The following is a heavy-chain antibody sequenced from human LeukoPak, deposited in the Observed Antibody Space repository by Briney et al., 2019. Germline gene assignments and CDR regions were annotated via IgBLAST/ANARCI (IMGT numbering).Heavy chain of an antibody. J-gene: IGHJ4*02. V-gene: IGHV1-18*01. Sequence: ASVKVSCKASGYTFTSYGISWVRRAPGQGLEWMGWISAYNGNTNYAQKLQGRVTMTTDTSTSTAYMELRSLRSDDTAVYYCARDLLPYSGSYYRWGYWGQGTLVTVSS. CDR1: GYTFTSYG. D-gene: IGHD1-26*01. CDR2: ISAYNGNT. CDR3: ARDLLPYSGSYYRWGY.